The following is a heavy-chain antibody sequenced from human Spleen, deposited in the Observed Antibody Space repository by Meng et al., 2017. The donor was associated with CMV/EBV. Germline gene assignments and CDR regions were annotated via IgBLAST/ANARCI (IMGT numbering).Heavy chain of an antibody. J-gene: IGHJ4*02. Sequence: GGSLRLSCAASGFTFSNYAMSWVRQAPGKGLEWVSVIYSDDSSTYYADSVKGRFTISRDNSKNTLYLQMNSLRAEDTAVYYCAKEYSRRGYSYGFDYWGQGTLVTVSS. CDR1: GFTFSNYA. CDR2: IYSDDSST. D-gene: IGHD5-18*01. V-gene: IGHV3-23*03. CDR3: AKEYSRRGYSYGFDY.